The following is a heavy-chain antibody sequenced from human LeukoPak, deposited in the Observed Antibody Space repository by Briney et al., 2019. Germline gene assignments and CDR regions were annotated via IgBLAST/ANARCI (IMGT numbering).Heavy chain of an antibody. J-gene: IGHJ6*03. CDR1: GGSISTYY. CDR3: ARGSRLWFGELFYYYYYMDV. V-gene: IGHV4-4*07. CDR2: IYTSGST. D-gene: IGHD3-10*01. Sequence: SETLSRTCTVSGGSISTYYWSWIRQPAGKGLEWIGRIYTSGSTNYNPSLKSRVTISVDTSKNQFSLKLSSVTAADTAVYYCARGSRLWFGELFYYYYYMDVWGKGTTVTISS.